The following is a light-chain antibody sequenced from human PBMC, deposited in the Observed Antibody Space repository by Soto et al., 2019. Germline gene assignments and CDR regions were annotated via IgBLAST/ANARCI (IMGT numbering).Light chain of an antibody. CDR1: QSISGW. CDR2: VAS. CDR3: LQDHDDSWT. V-gene: IGKV1-5*01. J-gene: IGKJ1*01. Sequence: GDRVTITCRASQSISGWLAWYQQKPGKAPRLLMYVASNLQSGVPSRFRGSRSGTEFTLTVSSLQPEDFATYYCLQDHDDSWTFGQGTKVDI.